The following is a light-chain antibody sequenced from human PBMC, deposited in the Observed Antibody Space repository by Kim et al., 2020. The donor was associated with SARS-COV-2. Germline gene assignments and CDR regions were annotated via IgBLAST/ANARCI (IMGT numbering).Light chain of an antibody. Sequence: GQKVTISCSGSSSNIGNNYVSWYQQLPGTAPKLLIYDNNKQPSGIPDRFSGSKSGTSATLGITGLQTGDEADYYCGTWDSSLSAGVFGGGTKLTVL. CDR2: DNN. CDR1: SSNIGNNY. CDR3: GTWDSSLSAGV. V-gene: IGLV1-51*01. J-gene: IGLJ3*02.